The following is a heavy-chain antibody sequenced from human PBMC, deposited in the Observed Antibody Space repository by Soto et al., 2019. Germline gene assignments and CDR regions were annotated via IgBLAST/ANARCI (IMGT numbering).Heavy chain of an antibody. CDR2: INHSGST. CDR3: ARSPSIAVAGSTHRAFDL. D-gene: IGHD6-19*01. J-gene: IGHJ3*01. CDR1: GGSFSGYY. Sequence: SETLSLTCAVYGGSFSGYYWSWIRQPPGKGLEWIGEINHSGSTNYNPSLKSRVTISVDTSKNQFSLKLSSVTAADTAVYYCARSPSIAVAGSTHRAFDLWGQGTMVTVSS. V-gene: IGHV4-34*01.